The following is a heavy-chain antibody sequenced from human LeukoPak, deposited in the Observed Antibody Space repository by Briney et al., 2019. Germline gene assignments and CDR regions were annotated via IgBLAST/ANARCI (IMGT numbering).Heavy chain of an antibody. Sequence: ASVKVSCKASGYTFTSSAMNWVRQAPGQGLEWMGWINTNTGNPTYAQGFTGRFVFSLDTSVSTAYLQISSLKAEDTAVYYCARQGPGYCSSTSCYGVDYWGQGTLVTVSS. CDR1: GYTFTSSA. V-gene: IGHV7-4-1*02. J-gene: IGHJ4*02. D-gene: IGHD2-2*01. CDR2: INTNTGNP. CDR3: ARQGPGYCSSTSCYGVDY.